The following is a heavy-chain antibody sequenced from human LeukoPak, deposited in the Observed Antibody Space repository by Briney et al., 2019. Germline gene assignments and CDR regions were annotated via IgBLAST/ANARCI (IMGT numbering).Heavy chain of an antibody. J-gene: IGHJ4*02. Sequence: PGGSLRLSCAASGFTVSSNYMSWVRQAPGKGLEWVSVIYSGGCTYYADSVKGRFTISRDNSKNTLYLQMNSLRAEDTAVYYCARLATNRDSYGTYYFDYWGQGTLVTVSS. V-gene: IGHV3-53*01. CDR1: GFTVSSNY. CDR3: ARLATNRDSYGTYYFDY. CDR2: IYSGGCT. D-gene: IGHD5-18*01.